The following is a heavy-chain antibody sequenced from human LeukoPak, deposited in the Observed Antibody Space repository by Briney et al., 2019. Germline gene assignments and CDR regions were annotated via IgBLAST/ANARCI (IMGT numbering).Heavy chain of an antibody. Sequence: GASLRLSCAASGFTFSSYAMSGVRQAPGKGLEWVSAISGSGGSTYYADSVKGRFTISRDNSKNTLYLQMNSLRAEDTAVYYCAKDQQVLRYFDWSMGDYFDYWGQGTLVTVSS. CDR1: GFTFSSYA. J-gene: IGHJ4*02. CDR2: ISGSGGST. D-gene: IGHD3-9*01. V-gene: IGHV3-23*01. CDR3: AKDQQVLRYFDWSMGDYFDY.